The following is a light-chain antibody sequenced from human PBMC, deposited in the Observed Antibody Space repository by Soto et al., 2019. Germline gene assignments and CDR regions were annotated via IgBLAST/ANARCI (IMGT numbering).Light chain of an antibody. Sequence: AIRVTQSPSSFSASTGDRVTITCRASQGISSYLAWYQQKPGKAPKLLIYAASTLQSGVPSRFSGSGSGTDFTLTISCLQSEDFATYYCQQYYSYPFTFGPGTKVDI. CDR2: AAS. CDR3: QQYYSYPFT. J-gene: IGKJ3*01. V-gene: IGKV1-8*01. CDR1: QGISSY.